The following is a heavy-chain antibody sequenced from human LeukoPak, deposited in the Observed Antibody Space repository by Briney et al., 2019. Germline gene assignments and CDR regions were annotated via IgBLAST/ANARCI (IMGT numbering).Heavy chain of an antibody. J-gene: IGHJ6*02. CDR3: ARHGRWDVSAYYGMDV. V-gene: IGHV5-51*01. Sequence: PGESLKISCKGSGYSFTSYWIGWVRQMPGKGLEWMGIIYPGDSDTRYSPSFQGQVTISAHKSISTAYLQWSSLKASDTAMYYCARHGRWDVSAYYGMDVWGQGTTVTVSS. D-gene: IGHD1-26*01. CDR1: GYSFTSYW. CDR2: IYPGDSDT.